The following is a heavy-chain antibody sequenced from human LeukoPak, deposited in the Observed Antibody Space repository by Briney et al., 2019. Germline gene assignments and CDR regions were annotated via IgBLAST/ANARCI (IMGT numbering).Heavy chain of an antibody. CDR1: GFTCGSCG. Sequence: PGGSLRLSCAASGFTCGSCGIHWVRKAPGKGLEWVAVIWYGGSNKYYADSVKGRFTISRDNSKNTLYLQMNSLRAEDTAVYYCAKAAAAGLGYYMDVWGKGTTVTVSS. CDR3: AKAAAAGLGYYMDV. V-gene: IGHV3-30*02. CDR2: IWYGGSNK. D-gene: IGHD6-13*01. J-gene: IGHJ6*03.